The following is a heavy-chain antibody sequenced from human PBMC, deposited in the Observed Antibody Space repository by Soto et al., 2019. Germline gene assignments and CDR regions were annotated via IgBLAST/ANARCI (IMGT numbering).Heavy chain of an antibody. CDR2: IYYSGST. Sequence: SETLSLTCTVSGGSISSGGYYWSWIRQHPGKGLEWIGYIYYSGSTYYNPSLKSRVTISVDTSKNQFSLKLSSVTAADTAVYYCARDSPFYGDNWFDPWGQRTLVTVSS. CDR1: GGSISSGGYY. J-gene: IGHJ5*02. CDR3: ARDSPFYGDNWFDP. V-gene: IGHV4-31*03. D-gene: IGHD4-17*01.